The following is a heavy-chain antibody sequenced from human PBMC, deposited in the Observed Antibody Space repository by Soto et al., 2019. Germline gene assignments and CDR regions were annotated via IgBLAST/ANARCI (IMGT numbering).Heavy chain of an antibody. Sequence: ETLTLTCAVYGGSFSVYYWSGIRQPPGKGLEWIGEINHSGSTNYNPSLKSRVTISVDTSKNQFSLKLSSVTAAETAVYYCARNPRRYCSSTSCYRGGAYYFDYWGQGTPVTVSS. J-gene: IGHJ4*02. CDR3: ARNPRRYCSSTSCYRGGAYYFDY. D-gene: IGHD2-2*01. CDR2: INHSGST. CDR1: GGSFSVYY. V-gene: IGHV4-34*01.